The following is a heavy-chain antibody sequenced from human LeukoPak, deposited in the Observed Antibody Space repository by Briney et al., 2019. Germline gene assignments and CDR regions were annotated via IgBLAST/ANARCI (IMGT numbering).Heavy chain of an antibody. J-gene: IGHJ5*02. V-gene: IGHV1-2*02. CDR2: INPSSGAT. CDR3: ARGWQINSSGGFVDP. CDR1: GYGFTDYY. D-gene: IGHD6-6*01. Sequence: GASLKVSCQASGYGFTDYYVHWIRQAPGQGLEWMGWINPSSGATIYAQKLQGRVTMTRDTFTTTAYMEINSLVSDDTAVYYCARGWQINSSGGFVDPWGQGTLVTVSS.